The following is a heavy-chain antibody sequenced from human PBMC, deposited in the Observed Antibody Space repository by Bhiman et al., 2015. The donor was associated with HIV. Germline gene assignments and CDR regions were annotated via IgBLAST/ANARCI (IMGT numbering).Heavy chain of an antibody. CDR1: GFTFDDCG. Sequence: EVQLVESGGGLVQPGGSLRLSCAASGFTFDDCGMHWVRQAPGKGLEWVSGISWSSHSIGYADSVKGRFTISRDNAKNSLFLQMNSLRTEDTALFYCVKDRAYSGSSMGAFDIWGQGTMVTVSS. CDR3: VKDRAYSGSSMGAFDI. D-gene: IGHD6-6*01. J-gene: IGHJ3*02. CDR2: ISWSSHSI. V-gene: IGHV3-9*01.